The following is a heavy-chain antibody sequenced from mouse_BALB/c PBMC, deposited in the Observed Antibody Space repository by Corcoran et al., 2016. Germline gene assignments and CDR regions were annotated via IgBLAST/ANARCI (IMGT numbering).Heavy chain of an antibody. CDR2: ISYDGSNK. CDR1: GFIFSSSG. J-gene: IGHJ4*01. CDR3: AKEGEEDY. V-gene: IGHV5-17*01. Sequence: VQLVESGGGVVQPGRSLRLSCAASGFIFSSSGMHWVRQAPGKGLEWVAVISYDGSNKYYADSVKGRFTVSRDNSKNTLYLQMNSLRAEDTAVYYCAKEGEEDYWGQGALVTVSS.